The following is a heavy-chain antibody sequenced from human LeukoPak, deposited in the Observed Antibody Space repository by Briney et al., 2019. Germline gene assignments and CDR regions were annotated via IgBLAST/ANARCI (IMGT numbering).Heavy chain of an antibody. J-gene: IGHJ4*02. V-gene: IGHV3-66*02. CDR3: ARGLHIVVVTAILD. Sequence: GGSLRLSCAASGFTVSSNYMSWVRQAPGKGLEWVSVIYSGGSTYYADSVKGRFTISRDNSKNTLYLQMNSLRAEDTAVYYCARGLHIVVVTAILDWGQGTLVTVSS. CDR1: GFTVSSNY. CDR2: IYSGGST. D-gene: IGHD2-21*02.